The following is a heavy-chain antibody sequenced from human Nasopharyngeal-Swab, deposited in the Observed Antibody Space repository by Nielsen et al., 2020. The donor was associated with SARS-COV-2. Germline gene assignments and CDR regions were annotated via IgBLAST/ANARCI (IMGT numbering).Heavy chain of an antibody. CDR3: TKDESSGYYYKTEEDFYYYRIDV. CDR2: ISSSGGST. J-gene: IGHJ6*02. D-gene: IGHD3-22*01. Sequence: GGPLRLPCAASGLTFSSYAMSWARQAPGKGLEWVSAISSSGGSTYYADSLKGRFTISRDNSKNTLYLQMNSLRAEDTAVYYCTKDESSGYYYKTEEDFYYYRIDVWGQGTTVTVSS. V-gene: IGHV3-23*01. CDR1: GLTFSSYA.